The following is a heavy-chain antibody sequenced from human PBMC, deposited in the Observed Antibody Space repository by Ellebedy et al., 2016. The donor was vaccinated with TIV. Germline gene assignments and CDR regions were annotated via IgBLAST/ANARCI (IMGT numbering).Heavy chain of an antibody. D-gene: IGHD4-17*01. Sequence: GESLKISCAASGFTFSRHWLSWVRQAPGKGLEWVANIDEDGGEKYYVDSVKGRFTISRDNAKNSLYLQMNSLRAEDTAVYYCAKFPSVTTPGVDFWGQGTLVTVSS. V-gene: IGHV3-7*03. J-gene: IGHJ4*02. CDR2: IDEDGGEK. CDR3: AKFPSVTTPGVDF. CDR1: GFTFSRHW.